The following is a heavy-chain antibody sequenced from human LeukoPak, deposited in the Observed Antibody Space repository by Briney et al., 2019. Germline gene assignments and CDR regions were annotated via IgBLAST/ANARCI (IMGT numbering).Heavy chain of an antibody. CDR2: ICGRGGST. Sequence: GGSLRLSCAASGFTFSSYVMSWVRQTPGKGLEWVSAICGRGGSTYYGDAVKGRFTISRDNSKNTLYLQMNSLRAEDTAVYYCAKEGIEADSSGYYYNHFDYWGQGTLVTVSS. J-gene: IGHJ4*02. D-gene: IGHD3-22*01. V-gene: IGHV3-23*01. CDR1: GFTFSSYV. CDR3: AKEGIEADSSGYYYNHFDY.